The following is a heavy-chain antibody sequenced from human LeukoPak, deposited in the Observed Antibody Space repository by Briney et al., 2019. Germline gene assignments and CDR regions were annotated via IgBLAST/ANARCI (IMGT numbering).Heavy chain of an antibody. V-gene: IGHV3-21*01. CDR3: ARGSEGYCSGGGCYYGMDV. CDR1: YT. CDR2: ISSSSSYI. J-gene: IGHJ6*01. D-gene: IGHD2-15*01. Sequence: YTXXXVRQAPGKGLEWVSYISSSSSYIYYAGSVKGRFTISRDNAENSLYLQMNSLRAEDTAVYYCARGSEGYCSGGGCYYGMDVWGQGTTVTVSS.